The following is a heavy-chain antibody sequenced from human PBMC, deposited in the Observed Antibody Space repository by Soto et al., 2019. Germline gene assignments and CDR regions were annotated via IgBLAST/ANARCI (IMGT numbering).Heavy chain of an antibody. CDR1: GFTFSSYG. D-gene: IGHD5-18*01. CDR2: ISYDGGLQ. J-gene: IGHJ4*02. Sequence: QAPLVESGGGVVQPGRSLRLSCAASGFTFSSYGMHWVRQAPGTGLEWVAVISYDGGLQHYADSVKGRFTISRDNSKNMVLLQMNSLRAQDTAVYYCVSDRGYGHASVPYSWGQGTLLSVST. CDR3: VSDRGYGHASVPYS. V-gene: IGHV3-30*03.